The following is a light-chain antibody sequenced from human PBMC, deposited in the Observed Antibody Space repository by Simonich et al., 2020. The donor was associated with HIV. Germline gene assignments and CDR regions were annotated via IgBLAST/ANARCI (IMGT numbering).Light chain of an antibody. CDR3: QQYNGYPLT. CDR1: QDIRSA. Sequence: IQLTQSPSSLSASVGDRVTITCRTSQDIRSALAWYQQKPGKTPRVLIYDATRLESGVPSRFSGSGSGTDFTLTISGLQPEDFAVYYCQQYNGYPLTFGGGTKVEIK. J-gene: IGKJ4*01. V-gene: IGKV1-13*02. CDR2: DAT.